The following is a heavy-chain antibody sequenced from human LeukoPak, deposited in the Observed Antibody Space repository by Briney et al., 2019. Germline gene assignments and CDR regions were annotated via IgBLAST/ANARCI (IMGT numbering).Heavy chain of an antibody. CDR2: ITSSGSTI. Sequence: PGGSLRLSCAASGFTFSNYEMNWVRQAPGKGLEWVAYITSSGSTIYYADSVKGRFTISRDNAKNSLYLQMNSLRAEDTAVYYCVTNFDPDVDWGQGTLVTVSS. V-gene: IGHV3-48*03. J-gene: IGHJ4*02. CDR3: VTNFDPDVD. CDR1: GFTFSNYE. D-gene: IGHD3-9*01.